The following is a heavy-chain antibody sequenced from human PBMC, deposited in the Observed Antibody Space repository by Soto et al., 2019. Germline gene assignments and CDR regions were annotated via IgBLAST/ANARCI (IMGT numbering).Heavy chain of an antibody. Sequence: GGSLRLSCAASGFTFSSYSMNWVRQAPGKGLEWVSYISSSSSTIYYADSVKGRFTISRDNAKNSLYLQMNSLRAEDTAVYYCARLSSPYWDYYMDVWGKGTTVTVS. CDR1: GFTFSSYS. V-gene: IGHV3-48*01. J-gene: IGHJ6*03. D-gene: IGHD2-8*02. CDR2: ISSSSSTI. CDR3: ARLSSPYWDYYMDV.